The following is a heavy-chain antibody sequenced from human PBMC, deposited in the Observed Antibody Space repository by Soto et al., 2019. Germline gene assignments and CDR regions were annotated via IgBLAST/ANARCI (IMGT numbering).Heavy chain of an antibody. J-gene: IGHJ3*02. CDR2: IIPIFGTA. D-gene: IGHD3-3*01. Sequence: GASVKVSCKASGGTFSSYAISWVRQAPGQGLEWMGGIIPIFGTANYAQKFQGRVTITADESTSTAYMELSSLRSEDTAVYYCARDDFWSGYYNGDAFDIWGQGTMVTVSS. V-gene: IGHV1-69*13. CDR1: GGTFSSYA. CDR3: ARDDFWSGYYNGDAFDI.